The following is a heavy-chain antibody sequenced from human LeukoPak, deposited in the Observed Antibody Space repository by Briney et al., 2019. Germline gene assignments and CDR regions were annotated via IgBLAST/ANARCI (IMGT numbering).Heavy chain of an antibody. CDR3: ARVYYDILTGYPYPGY. CDR2: ISAYNGNT. V-gene: IGHV1-18*01. J-gene: IGHJ4*02. CDR1: GYTFTSYG. D-gene: IGHD3-9*01. Sequence: ASVKVSCKASGYTFTSYGISWVRQAPGQGLEWMGWISAYNGNTNYAQKLQGRVTMTTDTSTSTAYMELRSLRSDDTAVYYCARVYYDILTGYPYPGYWGQGTLVTVSP.